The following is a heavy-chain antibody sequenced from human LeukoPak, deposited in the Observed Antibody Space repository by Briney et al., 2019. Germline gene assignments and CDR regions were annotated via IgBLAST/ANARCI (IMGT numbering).Heavy chain of an antibody. V-gene: IGHV3-7*01. CDR3: AKGSQWEPYYFDY. D-gene: IGHD1-26*01. J-gene: IGHJ4*02. CDR2: IKQDGSEK. Sequence: GGSLRLSCAASGFTFSSYWMSWVRQAPGKGLEWVANIKQDGSEKYYVDSVKGRFTISRDNAKNSLYLQMNSLRAEDTAVYYCAKGSQWEPYYFDYWGQGTLVTVSS. CDR1: GFTFSSYW.